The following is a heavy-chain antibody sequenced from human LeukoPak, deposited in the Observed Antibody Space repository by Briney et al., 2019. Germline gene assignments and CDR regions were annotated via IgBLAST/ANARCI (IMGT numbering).Heavy chain of an antibody. CDR1: GGSISSGSYY. D-gene: IGHD3-10*01. CDR2: IYTSGST. Sequence: SQTLSLTCTVSGGSISSGSYYWSWIRQPAGKGLEWIGRIYTSGSTNYNPSLKSRVTISIDTSKNQFSLKLSSVTAADTAVYYCASRSHYYGSGMGFDLWGQGTLVTVSS. V-gene: IGHV4-61*02. CDR3: ASRSHYYGSGMGFDL. J-gene: IGHJ5*02.